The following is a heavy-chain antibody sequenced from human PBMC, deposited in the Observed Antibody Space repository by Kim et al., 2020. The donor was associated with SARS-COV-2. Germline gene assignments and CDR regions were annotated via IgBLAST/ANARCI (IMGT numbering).Heavy chain of an antibody. CDR3: ARDSVGDGSGMGNDY. V-gene: IGHV4-61*02. CDR2: IYTSGST. Sequence: SETLSLTCTVSGGSISSGSYYWSWIRQPAGKGLEWIGRIYTSGSTNYNPSLKSRVTISVDTSKNQFSLKLSSVTAADTAVYYCARDSVGDGSGMGNDYWGQGTLVTVSS. J-gene: IGHJ4*02. D-gene: IGHD3-10*01. CDR1: GGSISSGSYY.